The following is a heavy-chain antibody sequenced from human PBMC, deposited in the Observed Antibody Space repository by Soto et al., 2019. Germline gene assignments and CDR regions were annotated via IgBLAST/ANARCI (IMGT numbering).Heavy chain of an antibody. V-gene: IGHV4-39*01. D-gene: IGHD2-15*01. CDR2: IYYSGST. Sequence: QLQLQESGPGLVKPSETLSLTCTVSGGSISSSSYYWGWIRQPPGKGLEWIGSIYYSGSTYYNPSLKSRVTISVDTSKNLFSLKLSSVTAADTAVYYCARVGSYCSGGSCYSGHFDYWGQGTLVTVSS. CDR1: GGSISSSSYY. CDR3: ARVGSYCSGGSCYSGHFDY. J-gene: IGHJ4*02.